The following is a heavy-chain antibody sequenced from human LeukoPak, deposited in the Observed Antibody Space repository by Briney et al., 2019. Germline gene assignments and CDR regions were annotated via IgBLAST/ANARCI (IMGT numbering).Heavy chain of an antibody. D-gene: IGHD3-9*01. Sequence: GASVKASCKASGYTFTSYGISWVRQAPGQGLEWMVWISAYNGNTNYAQKLQGRVTMTTDTSTSTAYMELRSLRSDDTVVYYRARAYDILTGYYMVDYWGQGTLVTVSS. J-gene: IGHJ4*02. CDR2: ISAYNGNT. V-gene: IGHV1-18*01. CDR3: ARAYDILTGYYMVDY. CDR1: GYTFTSYG.